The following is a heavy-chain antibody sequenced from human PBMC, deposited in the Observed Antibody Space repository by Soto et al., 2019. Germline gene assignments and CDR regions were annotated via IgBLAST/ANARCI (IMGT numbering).Heavy chain of an antibody. Sequence: GGSLRLSCTASGFTFGDYAMSWFRQAPGKGLEWVGFIRSKAYGGTTEYAASVKGRFTISRDDSKSIAYLQMNSLKTEDTAVYYCTRAGSSGWYDYWGQGTLVTVSS. CDR2: IRSKAYGGTT. V-gene: IGHV3-49*03. CDR1: GFTFGDYA. D-gene: IGHD6-19*01. CDR3: TRAGSSGWYDY. J-gene: IGHJ4*02.